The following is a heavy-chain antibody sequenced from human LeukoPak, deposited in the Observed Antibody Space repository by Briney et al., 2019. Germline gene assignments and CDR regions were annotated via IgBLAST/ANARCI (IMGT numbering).Heavy chain of an antibody. CDR1: GFTFSDYY. Sequence: GGSLRLSCAASGFTFSDYYMTWIRQAPGKGLEWVSHISNSGGDIYYADSVKGRFTISRDNAKSSLYLQVNSLRAEDTAVYYCARVKGVYAIDYWGQGTLVIVSS. J-gene: IGHJ4*02. CDR3: ARVKGVYAIDY. D-gene: IGHD2-8*01. V-gene: IGHV3-11*01. CDR2: ISNSGGDI.